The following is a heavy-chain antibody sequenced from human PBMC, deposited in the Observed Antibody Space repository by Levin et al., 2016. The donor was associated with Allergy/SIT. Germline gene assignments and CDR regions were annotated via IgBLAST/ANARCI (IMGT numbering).Heavy chain of an antibody. D-gene: IGHD5-24*01. J-gene: IGHJ4*02. CDR2: INHSGST. CDR3: AGSRDGYNHTIGY. CDR1: GGSFSGYY. V-gene: IGHV4-34*01. Sequence: SETLSLTCAVYGGSFSGYYWSWIRQPPGKGLEWIGEINHSGSTNYNPSLKSRVTISVDTSKNQFSLKLSSVTAADTAVYYCAGSRDGYNHTIGYWGQGTLVTVSS.